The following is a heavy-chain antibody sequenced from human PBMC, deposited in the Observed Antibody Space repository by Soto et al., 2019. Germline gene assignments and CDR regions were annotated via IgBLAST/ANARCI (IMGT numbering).Heavy chain of an antibody. CDR2: IHSSGST. D-gene: IGHD1-26*01. Sequence: QLQLQESGPGLVKPSETLSLTCTVSGGSISGYYWGWIRQPPGKGLEWFGNIHSSGSTYYNPSLKSRVTISLDTSKNQFSLRLTSVTAADTAVYYCARRDGSREALDYWGQGTLVTVSS. J-gene: IGHJ4*02. CDR3: ARRDGSREALDY. V-gene: IGHV4-39*01. CDR1: GGSISGYY.